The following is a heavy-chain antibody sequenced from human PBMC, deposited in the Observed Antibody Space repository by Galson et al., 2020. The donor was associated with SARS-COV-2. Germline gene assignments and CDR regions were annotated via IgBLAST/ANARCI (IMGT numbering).Heavy chain of an antibody. J-gene: IGHJ4*02. CDR3: ARGDNIAVAGWLYYFGY. CDR2: ISSNSNTI. Sequence: TGGYLRLSCAASGFTLSDYSMNWVRQAPGKGLEWVSYISSNSNTIYYADSVEGRFTISRDNAQNSLYLQMNSLRDEDTAVYYCARGDNIAVAGWLYYFGYWGQGTQVTVSS. V-gene: IGHV3-48*02. CDR1: GFTLSDYS. D-gene: IGHD6-19*01.